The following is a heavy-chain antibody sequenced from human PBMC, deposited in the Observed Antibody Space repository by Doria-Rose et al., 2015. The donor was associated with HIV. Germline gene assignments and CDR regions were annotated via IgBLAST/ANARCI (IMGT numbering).Heavy chain of an antibody. CDR3: ARIKSSRWYHKYYFDF. J-gene: IGHJ4*02. V-gene: IGHV2-26*01. Sequence: SGPVLVKPTETLTLTCTVSGVSLSSPGMGVSWIRQPPGKALEWLANNFSDDERSSKTSLKSRLTISRATSKSQVVLTMTDMDPVDTATYYCARIKSSRWYHKYYFDFWGQGTLVIVSA. CDR2: NFSDDER. CDR1: GVSLSSPGMG. D-gene: IGHD6-13*01.